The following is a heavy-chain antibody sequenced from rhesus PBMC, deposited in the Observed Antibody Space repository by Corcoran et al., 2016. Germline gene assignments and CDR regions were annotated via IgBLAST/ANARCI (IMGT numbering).Heavy chain of an antibody. CDR3: ARDQGSWNNGGLDS. J-gene: IGHJ6*01. V-gene: IGHV1S2*01. CDR1: GYTFPDYY. CDR2: INPYNGNK. D-gene: IGHD1-20*01. Sequence: QVQLVQSGAEVKKPGSSVKVSCKASGYTFPDYYMPWVRQAPRQGLEWMGWINPYNGNKKYAQKFQGRVTMTRDTSTSTAYMELSSLRAEDTAVYYCARDQGSWNNGGLDSWGQGVVVTVSS.